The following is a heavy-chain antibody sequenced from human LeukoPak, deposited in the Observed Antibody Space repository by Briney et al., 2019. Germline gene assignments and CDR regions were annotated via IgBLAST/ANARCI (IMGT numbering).Heavy chain of an antibody. V-gene: IGHV3-23*01. J-gene: IGHJ4*02. Sequence: GSLRLSCAASGFTFSSYAMSWVRQAPGKGLEWVSTISGSGATKYSANSVKGRFTISRDNSKNTLYLQMNSLRAEDTALYYCASTVTTNLDYWGQGTLVTVSS. CDR1: GFTFSSYA. D-gene: IGHD4-17*01. CDR3: ASTVTTNLDY. CDR2: ISGSGATK.